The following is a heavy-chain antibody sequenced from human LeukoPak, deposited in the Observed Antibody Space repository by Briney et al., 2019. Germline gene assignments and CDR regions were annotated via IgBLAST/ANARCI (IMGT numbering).Heavy chain of an antibody. D-gene: IGHD5-18*01. CDR2: ISYDGSNK. CDR3: ARDSYGLDY. Sequence: PGESLTLSCAVSGVSFSNYAMHWVRQPPGKGLEWVAVISYDGSNKYYADSVKGRFTISRDNYKNPLYLQMNSLRGEDRAVNYCARDSYGLDYWGQGTLVTVSS. CDR1: GVSFSNYA. J-gene: IGHJ4*02. V-gene: IGHV3-30-3*01.